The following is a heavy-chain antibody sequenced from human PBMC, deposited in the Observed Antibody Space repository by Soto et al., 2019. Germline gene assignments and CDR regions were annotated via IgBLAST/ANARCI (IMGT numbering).Heavy chain of an antibody. Sequence: QVQLQESGPGLVKPSGTLSLTCAVSSGSISSSNWWSWVRQPPGKGLEGIGEIYHSGGTNYNPSLKSRVTISVDKSNTQFPLKLSSVTAADTAVYYCARGATVTHRVYYYMDVWGKGTTVTVSS. V-gene: IGHV4-4*02. J-gene: IGHJ6*03. CDR1: SGSISSSNW. CDR3: ARGATVTHRVYYYMDV. CDR2: IYHSGGT. D-gene: IGHD4-17*01.